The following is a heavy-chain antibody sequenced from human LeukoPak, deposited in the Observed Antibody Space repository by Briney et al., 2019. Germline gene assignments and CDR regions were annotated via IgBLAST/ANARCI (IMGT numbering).Heavy chain of an antibody. Sequence: PGGSLRLSCAASGFTFRNYEMNWVRQAPGKGPGWVAYISGSGSSTYYADSVKGRFTISRDNAKNSLYLQMNSLRAEDTAVYYCSTAKFDNWGQGTLVTVSS. CDR3: STAKFDN. CDR1: GFTFRNYE. J-gene: IGHJ4*02. V-gene: IGHV3-48*03. CDR2: ISGSGSST.